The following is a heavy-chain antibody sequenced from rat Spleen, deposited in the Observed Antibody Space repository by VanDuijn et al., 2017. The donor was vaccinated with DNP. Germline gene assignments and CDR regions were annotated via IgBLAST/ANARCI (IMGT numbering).Heavy chain of an antibody. CDR1: GFSFHGYW. CDR3: ARASTLRLFDY. CDR2: IDPSGTTT. J-gene: IGHJ2*01. V-gene: IGHV4-2*01. Sequence: EVSLVESGGGLVQPGRSTKLSCAASGFSFHGYWMGWVRQAPGEGLEWIGEIDPSGTTTRYISSLKDTFTISSNNAQNILYLQMSKLGFEDTAIYFCARASTLRLFDYWGQGVMVTVSS. D-gene: IGHD3-5*01.